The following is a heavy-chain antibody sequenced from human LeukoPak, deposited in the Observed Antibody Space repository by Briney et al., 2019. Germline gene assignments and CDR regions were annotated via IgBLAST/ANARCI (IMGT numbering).Heavy chain of an antibody. D-gene: IGHD3-10*01. J-gene: IGHJ4*02. CDR3: AKDLEGSGSYPYYFDY. CDR1: GFTFSSYA. CDR2: ISGSGDNT. Sequence: RAGGSLRLSCAASGFTFSSYAMSWVRQAPGKGLEWVSAISGSGDNTYYAESLKGRFTISRDNSRNTLSLQLTILRPEDTSVYYCAKDLEGSGSYPYYFDYWGQGTLVTVSS. V-gene: IGHV3-23*01.